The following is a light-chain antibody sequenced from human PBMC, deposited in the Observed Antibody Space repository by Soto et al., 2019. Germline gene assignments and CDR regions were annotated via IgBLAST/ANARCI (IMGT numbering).Light chain of an antibody. CDR1: SSNIGSNT. V-gene: IGLV1-44*01. J-gene: IGLJ2*01. Sequence: QSVLTQPPSASGTPGQRVTISCSGSSSNIGSNTVNWYQQLPGTAPKLLIYTNNQRPSGVPDRFSGSKSGTSASLAISGLHSEDEADYYCAAWDDSLLGVVFGGGTNLTVL. CDR2: TNN. CDR3: AAWDDSLLGVV.